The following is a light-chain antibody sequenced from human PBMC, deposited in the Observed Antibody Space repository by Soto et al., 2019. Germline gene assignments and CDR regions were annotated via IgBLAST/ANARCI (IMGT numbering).Light chain of an antibody. Sequence: EVVLTQSPGTLSLSPGESATLSCRASQSINTYLAWYQQKPAQAPSLLIYDASNRAAGIPDRFSGSGSGTDFTLTISSLEPEDFAVYFCQQRSKWPPLTFGGGTKVEIK. CDR2: DAS. CDR1: QSINTY. J-gene: IGKJ4*01. CDR3: QQRSKWPPLT. V-gene: IGKV3-11*01.